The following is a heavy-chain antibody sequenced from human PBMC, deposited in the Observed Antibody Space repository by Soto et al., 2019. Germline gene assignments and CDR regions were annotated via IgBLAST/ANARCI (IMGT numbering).Heavy chain of an antibody. CDR2: ISYDGNNK. CDR3: AKGLVGYVFGVQDYYFGMDV. CDR1: GFNFSSYD. J-gene: IGHJ6*02. D-gene: IGHD1-26*01. V-gene: IGHV3-30*18. Sequence: QVQLVESGGGVVQPGRSLRLSCGASGFNFSSYDMHWVRQAPGKGLEWVAVISYDGNNKDYADSVKGRFTISRDNSKNTLYLQMNSLRAEDTAVFYCAKGLVGYVFGVQDYYFGMDVWGQGTTVTVSS.